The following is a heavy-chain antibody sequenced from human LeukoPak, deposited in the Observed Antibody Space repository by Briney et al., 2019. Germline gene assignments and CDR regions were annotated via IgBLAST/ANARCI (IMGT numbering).Heavy chain of an antibody. Sequence: GGSLRLSCAASGFTFSSYAMSWVRQAPGKGLEWVSAISGSGGSTYYADSVKGRFTISRDNSKNTLYLQMNSLRAEDTAVYYCANPAYSSGWYFFGQDFDYWGQGTLVTVSS. CDR2: ISGSGGST. CDR3: ANPAYSSGWYFFGQDFDY. CDR1: GFTFSSYA. V-gene: IGHV3-23*01. J-gene: IGHJ4*02. D-gene: IGHD6-19*01.